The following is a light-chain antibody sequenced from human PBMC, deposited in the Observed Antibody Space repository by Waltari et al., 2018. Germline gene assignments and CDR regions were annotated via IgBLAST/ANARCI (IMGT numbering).Light chain of an antibody. CDR3: AAWDDSLNGV. V-gene: IGLV1-44*01. CDR1: SSNLGSNT. Sequence: QSVLTQPPSASGTPGQRVTISCSGSSSNLGSNTVNWYQQLPGTAPKLLIYSNNQRSSGVPDRFSGSKSGTSASLAISGLQSEDEADYYCAAWDDSLNGVFGGGTKLTVL. CDR2: SNN. J-gene: IGLJ2*01.